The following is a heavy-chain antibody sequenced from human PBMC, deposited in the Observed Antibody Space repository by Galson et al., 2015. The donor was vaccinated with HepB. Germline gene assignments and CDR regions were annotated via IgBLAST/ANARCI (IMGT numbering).Heavy chain of an antibody. D-gene: IGHD2-8*01. Sequence: SLRLSCAASGFAFSRYGIHWVRQAPGKGLEWVALIWSNGNKEIYADSVKGRFTISRDNSRNIVFLQMNSLRVEDSAVYFCATTKFGNGAYWTFEIWGPGTLVTVSS. V-gene: IGHV3-33*01. CDR2: IWSNGNKE. CDR1: GFAFSRYG. CDR3: ATTKFGNGAYWTFEI. J-gene: IGHJ3*02.